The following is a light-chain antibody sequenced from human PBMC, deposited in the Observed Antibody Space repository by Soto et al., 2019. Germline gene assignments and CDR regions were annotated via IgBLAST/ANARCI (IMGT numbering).Light chain of an antibody. J-gene: IGKJ2*01. CDR1: QSIDSW. V-gene: IGKV1-5*03. CDR2: KAS. Sequence: DIQMTQSPSTLSAFVGDRVTITCRASQSIDSWLAWYQQKPGKAPKLLIYKASNLESGVPSRFSGSGSGTEFTLTISGLQPDDFATYYCQQYNSYWYNFGQGTKLEIK. CDR3: QQYNSYWYN.